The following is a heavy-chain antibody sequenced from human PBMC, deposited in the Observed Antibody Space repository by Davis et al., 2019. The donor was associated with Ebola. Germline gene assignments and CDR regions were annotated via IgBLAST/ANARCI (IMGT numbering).Heavy chain of an antibody. CDR1: GGSISSHY. CDR2: IYYSGST. J-gene: IGHJ5*02. D-gene: IGHD3-3*01. V-gene: IGHV4-59*11. Sequence: PGGSLRLSCTVSGGSISSHYWSWIRQPPGKGLEWIGYIYYSGSTNYNPSLKSRVTISVDTSKNQFSLKLSSVTAADTAVYYCARYRHYDFWSGYYENWFDPWGQGTLVTVSS. CDR3: ARYRHYDFWSGYYENWFDP.